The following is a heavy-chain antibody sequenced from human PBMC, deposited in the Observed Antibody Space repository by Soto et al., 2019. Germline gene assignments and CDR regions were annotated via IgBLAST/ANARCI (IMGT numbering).Heavy chain of an antibody. CDR1: GASITSGHYY. CDR2: IFYTYSGST. J-gene: IGHJ4*02. CDR3: ARAPNPARYYFDY. D-gene: IGHD1-26*01. V-gene: IGHV4-31*03. Sequence: TLSLTCTVSGASITSGHYYWSWVRHHPGKGLEWIGNIFYTYSGSTLYNPSLKSRVTISVDTSKNQFSLKLSSATAADTAVYYCARAPNPARYYFDYWGQGTLVTVSS.